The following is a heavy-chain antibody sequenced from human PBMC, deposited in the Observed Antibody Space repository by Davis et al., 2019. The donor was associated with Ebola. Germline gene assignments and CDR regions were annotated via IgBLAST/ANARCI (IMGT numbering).Heavy chain of an antibody. CDR2: INPNSGGT. V-gene: IGHV1-2*02. CDR1: GYTFTGYY. J-gene: IGHJ6*02. Sequence: ASVKVSCKASGYTFTGYYMHWVRQAPGQGLEWMGWINPNSGGTNYAQKFQGRVTMTRDTSISTAYMELSRLRSDDTAVYYCASAPLIAVAGTGYWYYYGMDVWGQGTTVTVSS. D-gene: IGHD6-19*01. CDR3: ASAPLIAVAGTGYWYYYGMDV.